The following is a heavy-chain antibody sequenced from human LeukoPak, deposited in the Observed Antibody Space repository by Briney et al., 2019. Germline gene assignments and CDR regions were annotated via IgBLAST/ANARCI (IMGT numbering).Heavy chain of an antibody. Sequence: SETLSLTCAVSGASIRSSFWNWIRQPPGRGLEWIGYLSMRGTTNYNPSLKSRVTISADTSENQFSLKVSSVTAADTAVYYCTRNRGYYVNDYWGQGILVTVSS. CDR3: TRNRGYYVNDY. D-gene: IGHD1-26*01. CDR1: GASIRSSF. CDR2: LSMRGTT. V-gene: IGHV4-59*01. J-gene: IGHJ4*02.